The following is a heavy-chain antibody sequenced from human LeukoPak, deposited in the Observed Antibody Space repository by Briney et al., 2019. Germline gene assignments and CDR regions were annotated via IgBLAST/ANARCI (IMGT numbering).Heavy chain of an antibody. V-gene: IGHV4-4*07. CDR1: GGSISSYY. CDR2: IYTSGST. CDR3: ARPSSYYYDSSGYYPFDY. J-gene: IGHJ4*02. D-gene: IGHD3-22*01. Sequence: SETLSLTCTVSGGSISSYYWSWIRQPAGKGLEWIGRIYTSGSTNYNPSLKSRVTMSVDTSKNQFSLKLSSVTAADTAVYYCARPSSYYYDSSGYYPFDYWGQGTLVTVSS.